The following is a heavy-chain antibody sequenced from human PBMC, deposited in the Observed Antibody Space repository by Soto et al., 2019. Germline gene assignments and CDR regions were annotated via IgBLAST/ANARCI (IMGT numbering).Heavy chain of an antibody. CDR1: GFTFDDYT. D-gene: IGHD4-4*01. J-gene: IGHJ4*02. CDR2: ISWDGYGT. CDR3: AKDPSNYEYYFDC. V-gene: IGHV3-43*01. Sequence: PGGSLRLSCAASGFTFDDYTMHWVRQAPGKGLEWVSLISWDGYGTYYADSVRGRFTISRDNSKNYLYLQMNSLRTEDTALYYCAKDPSNYEYYFDCWGQGTLVTVSS.